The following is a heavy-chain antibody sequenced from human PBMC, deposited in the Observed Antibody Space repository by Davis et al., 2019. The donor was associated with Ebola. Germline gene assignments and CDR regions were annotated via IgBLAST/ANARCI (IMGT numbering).Heavy chain of an antibody. Sequence: GESLKISCAASGFSISNYGMHWVRQAPGNGLQWVATIPPDGSNKHYADSVKGRFTISRDNSKNTLYLQMDSLGGEDTAVYVCASDYYGSGSHGHWGQGTLVTVSS. J-gene: IGHJ4*02. CDR2: IPPDGSNK. V-gene: IGHV3-30*03. CDR1: GFSISNYG. D-gene: IGHD3-10*01. CDR3: ASDYYGSGSHGH.